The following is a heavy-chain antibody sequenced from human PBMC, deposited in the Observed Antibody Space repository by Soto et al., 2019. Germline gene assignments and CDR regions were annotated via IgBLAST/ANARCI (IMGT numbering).Heavy chain of an antibody. V-gene: IGHV1-3*01. Sequence: ASVKVSCKASGYTFTSYAMHWVRQAPGQRLEWMGWINAGNGNIKYSQKFQGRVTITRDTSASTAYMELSSLRSEDTAVYYWAREIEAAGINWFDPWGQGTLVTVSS. J-gene: IGHJ5*02. D-gene: IGHD6-13*01. CDR2: INAGNGNI. CDR1: GYTFTSYA. CDR3: AREIEAAGINWFDP.